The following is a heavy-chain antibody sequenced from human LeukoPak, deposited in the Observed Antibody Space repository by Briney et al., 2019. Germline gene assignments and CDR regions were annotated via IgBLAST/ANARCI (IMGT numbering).Heavy chain of an antibody. Sequence: GGSLRLSCAASGFTFSDYEINWVRQALGKGLEWVSCISTSGSTTYYADSVKGRFTISRDNAKNSLFLQMNTLTAEDTAVYYCARGALHVLDYWGQGTPVTVSS. CDR2: ISTSGSTT. J-gene: IGHJ4*02. V-gene: IGHV3-48*03. CDR3: ARGALHVLDY. D-gene: IGHD3-10*02. CDR1: GFTFSDYE.